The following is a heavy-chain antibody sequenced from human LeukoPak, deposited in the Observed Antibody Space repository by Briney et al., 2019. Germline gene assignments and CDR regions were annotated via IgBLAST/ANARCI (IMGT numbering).Heavy chain of an antibody. CDR3: ARGQQLVSFDY. CDR1: GGTFISYA. CDR2: IIPIFGTA. J-gene: IGHJ4*02. Sequence: SVTVSFKAFGGTFISYAISWVRQAPGQGLEWMGGIIPIFGTANYAQKFQGRVTITTDESTSTAYMELSSLRSEDTAVYYCARGQQLVSFDYWGQGTLVTVSS. V-gene: IGHV1-69*05. D-gene: IGHD6-6*01.